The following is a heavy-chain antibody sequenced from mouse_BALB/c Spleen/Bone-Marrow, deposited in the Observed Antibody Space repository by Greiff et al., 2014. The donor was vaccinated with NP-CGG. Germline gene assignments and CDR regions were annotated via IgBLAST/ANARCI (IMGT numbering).Heavy chain of an antibody. CDR2: IDPANGNT. Sequence: VQLQQPGAELVKPGASVKLSCTASGFNIKDTYMHWVKQRPEQGLEWIGRIDPANGNTKYDPKFQGKATITADTSSNTAYLQLSSLTSEDTAVYYCATYYRYDRRFAYWGRGTLVTVSA. CDR1: GFNIKDTY. V-gene: IGHV14-3*02. CDR3: ATYYRYDRRFAY. D-gene: IGHD2-14*01. J-gene: IGHJ3*01.